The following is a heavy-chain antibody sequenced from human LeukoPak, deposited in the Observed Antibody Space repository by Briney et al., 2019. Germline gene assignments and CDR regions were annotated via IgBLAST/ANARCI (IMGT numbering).Heavy chain of an antibody. D-gene: IGHD2-2*01. CDR3: ALLGDIVVVPAAPGDY. CDR1: GGTFSSYA. Sequence: ASVKVSCKASGGTFSSYAISWVRQAPGQGLEWMGGIIPIFGTANYAQKFQGRVTITADESTSTAYMELSSLRSEDTAVYYCALLGDIVVVPAAPGDYWGQGTLVTVSS. CDR2: IIPIFGTA. J-gene: IGHJ4*02. V-gene: IGHV1-69*13.